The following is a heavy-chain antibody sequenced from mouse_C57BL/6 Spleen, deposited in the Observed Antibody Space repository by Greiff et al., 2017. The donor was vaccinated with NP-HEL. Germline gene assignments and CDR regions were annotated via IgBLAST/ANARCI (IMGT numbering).Heavy chain of an antibody. CDR1: GYTFTDYY. CDR2: IYPGSGNT. V-gene: IGHV1-76*01. D-gene: IGHD2-2*01. CDR3: AREGSTMVTTGRYFDV. J-gene: IGHJ1*03. Sequence: QVQLQQSGAELVRPGASVKLSCKASGYTFTDYYINWVKQRPGQGLEWIARIYPGSGNTYYNEKFKGKATLTAEKSSSTAYMQLSSLTSEDSAVYFCAREGSTMVTTGRYFDVWGTGTTVTVSS.